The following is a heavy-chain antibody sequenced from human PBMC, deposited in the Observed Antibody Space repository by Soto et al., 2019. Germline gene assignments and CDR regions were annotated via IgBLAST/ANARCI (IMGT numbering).Heavy chain of an antibody. CDR2: IRNRGSTI. CDR3: ARDVHDGLVI. Sequence: GGSLRLSCAASGFTFSDYYMSWIRQAPGKGLEWVSYIRNRGSTIYYADSVKGRFTISRDNAKNSLYLQMNSLRAEDTAVYYCARDVHDGLVIWSQGTMVTVS. CDR1: GFTFSDYY. J-gene: IGHJ3*02. V-gene: IGHV3-11*01.